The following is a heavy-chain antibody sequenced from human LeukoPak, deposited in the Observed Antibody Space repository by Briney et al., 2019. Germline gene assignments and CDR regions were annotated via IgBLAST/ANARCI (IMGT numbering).Heavy chain of an antibody. V-gene: IGHV1-69*06. CDR2: IIPIFGTA. Sequence: GASVKVSCKASGGTFSSYAISWVRQAPGQGLEWMGGIIPIFGTANYAQKFQGRVTITADKSTSTAYMELRSLRSDDTAVYYCARRAVGAGRTFDIWGQGTMVTVSS. CDR3: ARRAVGAGRTFDI. CDR1: GGTFSSYA. J-gene: IGHJ3*02. D-gene: IGHD1-26*01.